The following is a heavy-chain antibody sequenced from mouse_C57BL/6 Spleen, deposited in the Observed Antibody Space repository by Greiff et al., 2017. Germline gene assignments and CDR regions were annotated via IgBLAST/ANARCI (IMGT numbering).Heavy chain of an antibody. J-gene: IGHJ3*01. D-gene: IGHD2-4*01. Sequence: VQLQQPGAELVKPGASVELSCKASGYTFTSYWMHWVKQRPGRGLEWIGRIDPKSGGTKYNEKFKSKATLTVDKPSSTAYMQLSSLTSEDSAVYYCARSGYDYDRAWFAYWGQGTLVTVSA. CDR2: IDPKSGGT. CDR1: GYTFTSYW. CDR3: ARSGYDYDRAWFAY. V-gene: IGHV1-72*01.